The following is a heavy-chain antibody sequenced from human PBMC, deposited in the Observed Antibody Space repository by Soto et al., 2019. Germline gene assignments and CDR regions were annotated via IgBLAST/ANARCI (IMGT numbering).Heavy chain of an antibody. D-gene: IGHD2-15*01. CDR1: GGSFSGYY. CDR3: ARTPRGGLTDD. J-gene: IGHJ4*02. V-gene: IGHV4-34*01. Sequence: SETLSLTCAVYGGSFSGYYWSWIRQPPGKGLEWIGEINHSGSTNYNPSLKSRVTISVDTSKNQFSLKLSSVTAADTAVYYCARTPRGGLTDDWGQGTLVTVSS. CDR2: INHSGST.